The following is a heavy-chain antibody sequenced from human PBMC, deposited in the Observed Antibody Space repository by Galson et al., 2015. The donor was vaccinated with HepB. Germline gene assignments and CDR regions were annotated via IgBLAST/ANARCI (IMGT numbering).Heavy chain of an antibody. Sequence: SVKVSCKASGGTFSRYTISWVRQAPGQGLEWMGGITPIFGTASYAQKYQGRVTMTRDTSTSTVYMELSSLRSEDTAVYYCARGSGGVGFDYWGQGTLVTVSS. D-gene: IGHD3-16*01. V-gene: IGHV1-69*05. CDR1: GGTFSRYT. J-gene: IGHJ4*02. CDR3: ARGSGGVGFDY. CDR2: ITPIFGTA.